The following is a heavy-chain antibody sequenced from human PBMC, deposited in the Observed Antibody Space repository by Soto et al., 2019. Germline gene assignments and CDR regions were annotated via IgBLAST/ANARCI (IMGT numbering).Heavy chain of an antibody. D-gene: IGHD2-15*01. Sequence: SETLSLTCAVYGGSFSGYYWSWIGQPPGKGLEWIGEINHSGSPNYNPSLKSRVTVAVDTTKNQFSLKLSSVNAADTAVYYYARAGLGYCSGGSCYYNYMDVCGKGTTVTVSS. CDR1: GGSFSGYY. J-gene: IGHJ6*03. V-gene: IGHV4-34*01. CDR2: INHSGSP. CDR3: ARAGLGYCSGGSCYYNYMDV.